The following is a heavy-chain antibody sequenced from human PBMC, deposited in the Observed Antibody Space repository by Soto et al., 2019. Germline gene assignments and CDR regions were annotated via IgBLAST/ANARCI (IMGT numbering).Heavy chain of an antibody. CDR2: IIPIFGTA. D-gene: IGHD3-3*01. Sequence: QVQLVQSGAEVKKPGSSVKVSCKASGGTFSSYAISWVRQAPGQGLEWMGGIIPIFGTANYAQKFQGRVTIPADEATSTAYREQCSLRADDTAVYYCAREGGYDFWSGYYHRARCWFDPWGQGTLVTVSS. V-gene: IGHV1-69*01. CDR3: AREGGYDFWSGYYHRARCWFDP. J-gene: IGHJ5*02. CDR1: GGTFSSYA.